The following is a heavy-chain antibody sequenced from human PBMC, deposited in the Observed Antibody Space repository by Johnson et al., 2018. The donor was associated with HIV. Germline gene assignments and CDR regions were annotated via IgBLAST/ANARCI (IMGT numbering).Heavy chain of an antibody. CDR3: ARSRDYGPARSAFDI. J-gene: IGHJ3*02. Sequence: QVQLVESGGGVVQPGGSLRLSCAASGFTFSSYGMHWVRQAPGKGLEWVAFIRYDGSNKYYGDSVKGRFTIYRDNSKNTLYLQMNSLRAEDTAVYYCARSRDYGPARSAFDIWGQGTMVTVSS. D-gene: IGHD4-17*01. CDR2: IRYDGSNK. CDR1: GFTFSSYG. V-gene: IGHV3-30*02.